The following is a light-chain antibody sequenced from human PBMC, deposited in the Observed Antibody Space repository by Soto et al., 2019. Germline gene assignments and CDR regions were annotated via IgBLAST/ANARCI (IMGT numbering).Light chain of an antibody. J-gene: IGLJ1*01. V-gene: IGLV1-47*01. CDR3: AAWDDNLSGFYV. CDR1: ASTIGRNY. CDR2: RNS. Sequence: QSVLTQSPSASGTPAQRVTISCSGSASTIGRNYVYWYQQLPGTAPKLLIYRNSQRPSGVPDRFSGSKSGTSASLAISGLRSEDEADYYCAAWDDNLSGFYVFGDGTKVTVL.